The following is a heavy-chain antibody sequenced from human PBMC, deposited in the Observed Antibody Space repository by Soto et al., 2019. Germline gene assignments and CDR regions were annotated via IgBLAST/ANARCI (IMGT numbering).Heavy chain of an antibody. D-gene: IGHD3-22*01. CDR3: ARRDRSGFSYWLDT. CDR2: IYFSGTT. CDR1: GGSISSGDYY. V-gene: IGHV4-31*03. Sequence: QVQLQEAGPGLVKPSPTLSLTCTVSGGSISSGDYYWSWIRQHPGKGLEWIGTIYFSGTTYYNPSLKSRVTISVDTSKSQFSLKLSSVTAADTAVYYCARRDRSGFSYWLDTWGQGTLVTVSS. J-gene: IGHJ5*02.